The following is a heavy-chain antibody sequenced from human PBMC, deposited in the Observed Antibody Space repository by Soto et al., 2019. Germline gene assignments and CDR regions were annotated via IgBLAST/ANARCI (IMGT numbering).Heavy chain of an antibody. V-gene: IGHV5-10-1*01. Sequence: ESLKISFKGYGYSFTSYWISWVRQIPGKGLEWMGRIDPSDSYTNYSPSFQGHVTISADKSISTAYLQWSSLKASDTAMYYCARRISIAVAGTDWFDPWGQGTLVTV. CDR2: IDPSDSYT. CDR3: ARRISIAVAGTDWFDP. CDR1: GYSFTSYW. D-gene: IGHD6-19*01. J-gene: IGHJ5*02.